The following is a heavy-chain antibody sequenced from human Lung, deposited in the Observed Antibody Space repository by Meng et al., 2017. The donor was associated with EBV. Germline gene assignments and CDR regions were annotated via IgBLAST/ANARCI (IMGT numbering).Heavy chain of an antibody. CDR1: GGSISSSSYF. J-gene: IGHJ4*02. D-gene: IGHD4-17*01. CDR3: ARRTTVTTAFDY. V-gene: IGHV4-39*01. Sequence: QRAGPGVVKPSDPRSLICTVSGGSISSSSYFWGWIRQPPGKGLEWIGTIYYSGSTYYNPSLKSRVTISVDTSKNQFSLKLSSVTAADTAVYYCARRTTVTTAFDYWGQGTLVTVSS. CDR2: IYYSGST.